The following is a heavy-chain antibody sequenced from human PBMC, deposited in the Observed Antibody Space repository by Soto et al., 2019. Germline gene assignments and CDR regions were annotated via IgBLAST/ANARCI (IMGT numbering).Heavy chain of an antibody. V-gene: IGHV3-64*01. Sequence: TGGSLRLSCAASGFTFSSYAMHWVRQAPGKGLEYVSAISSNGGSTYYANSVKGRFTISRDNSKNTLYLQMGSLRAEDTAVYYCARGIVVVVAAHYYYYMDVWGKGTTVTVSS. D-gene: IGHD2-15*01. CDR1: GFTFSSYA. CDR2: ISSNGGST. J-gene: IGHJ6*03. CDR3: ARGIVVVVAAHYYYYMDV.